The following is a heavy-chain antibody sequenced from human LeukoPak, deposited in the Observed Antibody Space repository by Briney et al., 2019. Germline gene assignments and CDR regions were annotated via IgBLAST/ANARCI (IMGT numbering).Heavy chain of an antibody. Sequence: GGSLRLSCAASGFSFSSYAMHWVRQAPGKGLEYVSAISSNGGSTYYANSVKGRFTISRDNSKNTLYLQMGSLRAEDMAVYYCARSLTYYYDSSGYYPNFDYWGQGTLVTVSS. J-gene: IGHJ4*02. D-gene: IGHD3-22*01. CDR3: ARSLTYYYDSSGYYPNFDY. V-gene: IGHV3-64*01. CDR2: ISSNGGST. CDR1: GFSFSSYA.